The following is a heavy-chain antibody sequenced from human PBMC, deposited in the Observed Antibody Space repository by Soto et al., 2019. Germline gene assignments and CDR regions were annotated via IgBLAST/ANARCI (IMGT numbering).Heavy chain of an antibody. CDR3: ARDPIIYGSSSTCNWFDP. Sequence: PVGSLRLSCEASGLTFSRYWMHWVRQAPGKGLVWVSGINSDGSSPTYADSVKGRFTISRDNAKNTLYLQMNSLRAEDTAVYYCARDPIIYGSSSTCNWFDPWGQGTLVTVSS. D-gene: IGHD2-2*01. V-gene: IGHV3-74*01. CDR1: GLTFSRYW. CDR2: INSDGSSP. J-gene: IGHJ5*02.